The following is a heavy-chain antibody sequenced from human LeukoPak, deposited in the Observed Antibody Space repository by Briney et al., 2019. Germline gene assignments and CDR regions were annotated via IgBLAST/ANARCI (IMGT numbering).Heavy chain of an antibody. J-gene: IGHJ4*02. CDR2: IRYDGSNK. D-gene: IGHD6-13*01. CDR1: GFTFSSYG. CDR3: AIPYSSSFSFDY. V-gene: IGHV3-30*02. Sequence: GGSLRLSCAASGFTFSSYGMHWVRQAPGKGLEWVAFIRYDGSNKYYADSVKGRFTISRDNSKNTLYLQMNSLRAEDTAVYYCAIPYSSSFSFDYWGQGTLVTVSS.